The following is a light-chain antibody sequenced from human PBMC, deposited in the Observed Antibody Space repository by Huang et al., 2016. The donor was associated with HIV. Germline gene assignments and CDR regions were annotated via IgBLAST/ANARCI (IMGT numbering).Light chain of an antibody. J-gene: IGKJ4*01. CDR1: QGVSSN. V-gene: IGKV3-15*01. CDR2: GAS. CDR3: QQYNNWPLT. Sequence: EIVMTQSPATLSVSPGERATLSCRASQGVSSNLAWYQQKPGQAPRLLIYGASTRATGIPARFSGSGSGTEFTLTISSLQSEDFVVYYCQQYNNWPLTFGGGTKVEIK.